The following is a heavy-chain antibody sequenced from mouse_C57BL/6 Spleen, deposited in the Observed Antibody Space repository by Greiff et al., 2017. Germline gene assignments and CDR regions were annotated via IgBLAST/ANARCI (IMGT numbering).Heavy chain of an antibody. Sequence: EVQLMESGGGLVKPGGSLKLSCAASGFTFSSYAMSWVRQTPEKRLEWVATISDGGSYTYYPDNVKGRFTISRDNAKNNLYLQMSHLKSEDTAMYYCAREGDYGSSYPLAYWGQGTLVTVSA. J-gene: IGHJ3*01. CDR1: GFTFSSYA. CDR2: ISDGGSYT. V-gene: IGHV5-4*01. CDR3: AREGDYGSSYPLAY. D-gene: IGHD1-1*01.